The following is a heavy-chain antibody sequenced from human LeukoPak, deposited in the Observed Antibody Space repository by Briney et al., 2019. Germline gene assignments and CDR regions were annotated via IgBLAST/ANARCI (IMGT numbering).Heavy chain of an antibody. CDR2: INHSGST. V-gene: IGHV4-34*01. Sequence: PSETLSLTCAVYGGSFSGYYWSWIRQPPGKGLEWIGEINHSGSTNYNPSLKGRVTISVDTSKNQFSLKLSSVTAADTAVYYCARSAAALLDYWGQGTLVTVSS. D-gene: IGHD6-13*01. CDR3: ARSAAALLDY. CDR1: GGSFSGYY. J-gene: IGHJ4*02.